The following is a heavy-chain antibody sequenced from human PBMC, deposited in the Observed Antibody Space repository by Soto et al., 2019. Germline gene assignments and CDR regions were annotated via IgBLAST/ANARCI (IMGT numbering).Heavy chain of an antibody. Sequence: PGGSLRLSCAASGFTFSSYGMHWVCQAPGKGLEWVAVISYDGSNKYYADSVKGRFTISRDNSKNTLYLQMNSLRAEDTAVYYCAKGSGDVVVPLFDYWGQGTLVTVSS. CDR1: GFTFSSYG. J-gene: IGHJ4*02. D-gene: IGHD2-2*01. V-gene: IGHV3-30*18. CDR2: ISYDGSNK. CDR3: AKGSGDVVVPLFDY.